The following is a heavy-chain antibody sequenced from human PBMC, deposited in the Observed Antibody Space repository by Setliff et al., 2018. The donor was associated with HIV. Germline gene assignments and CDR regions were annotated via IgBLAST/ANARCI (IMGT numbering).Heavy chain of an antibody. CDR1: GLTFDYYA. Sequence: GGSLRLSCEAYGLTFDYYAMTWVRQAPGKGLEWVSGISGSGDRTFYADSVKGRFTVSRDNSKDTLFLQMNSLRAEDTAIYFCARLRPYNSALDYWGQGTLVTVSS. CDR3: ARLRPYNSALDY. D-gene: IGHD2-21*02. CDR2: ISGSGDRT. J-gene: IGHJ4*02. V-gene: IGHV3-23*01.